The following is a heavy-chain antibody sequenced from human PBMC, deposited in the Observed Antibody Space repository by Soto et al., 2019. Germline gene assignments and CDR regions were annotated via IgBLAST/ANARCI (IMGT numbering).Heavy chain of an antibody. CDR2: ISYDGSNK. D-gene: IGHD3-22*01. CDR3: ARGLYYYDSSGYLGY. CDR1: GFTFSSYA. J-gene: IGHJ4*02. V-gene: IGHV3-30-3*01. Sequence: QVQLVESGGGVVRPGRSLRLSCAASGFTFSSYAMHWVRQAPGKGLEWVAVISYDGSNKYYADSVKGRFTISRDNSKNTLYLQMNSLRAEDTAVYYCARGLYYYDSSGYLGYWGQGTLVTVSS.